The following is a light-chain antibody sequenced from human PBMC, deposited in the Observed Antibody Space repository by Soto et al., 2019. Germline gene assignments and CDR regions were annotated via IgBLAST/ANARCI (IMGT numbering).Light chain of an antibody. CDR1: QSVTSTS. CDR2: GAS. Sequence: EIVLTQSPGTLSLSPGERATLSCRASQSVTSTSLAWYQQKPGQAPSLLIYGASSRATDIPDRFSGSGSGTDFTLIISRLEPEDFAVYYCQQYATPPETFGQGTKVEIK. J-gene: IGKJ1*01. CDR3: QQYATPPET. V-gene: IGKV3-20*01.